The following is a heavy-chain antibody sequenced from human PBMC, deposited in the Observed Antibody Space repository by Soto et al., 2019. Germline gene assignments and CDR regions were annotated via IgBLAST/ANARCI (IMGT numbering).Heavy chain of an antibody. CDR3: ERELKAGGHFGMDV. CDR2: VIPLFGTS. D-gene: IGHD3-16*01. Sequence: QVQLVQSGAEVKEPGSSVKVACQASGGAFSTYAISWVRQAPGQGLEWMGGVIPLFGTSNYLPKFQGRVSIAADRSTETVYMELSRLRFDDTAVYFWERELKAGGHFGMDVWGQGTTVTVSS. V-gene: IGHV1-69*06. CDR1: GGAFSTYA. J-gene: IGHJ6*02.